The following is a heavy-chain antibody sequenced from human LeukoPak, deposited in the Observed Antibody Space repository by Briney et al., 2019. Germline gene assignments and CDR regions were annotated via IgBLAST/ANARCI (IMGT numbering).Heavy chain of an antibody. V-gene: IGHV3-30*02. CDR3: VRDTSVGAAYFDF. Sequence: GGSLRLSCAASRFRFSGHGMHWVRQPPGKGLEWVAFIRYDGSDKYYADSVTGRFTISRDNSKNTLSLQMTTLRPDDTALYFCVRDTSVGAAYFDFWGQGALVAVSS. CDR1: RFRFSGHG. CDR2: IRYDGSDK. J-gene: IGHJ4*02. D-gene: IGHD3-3*01.